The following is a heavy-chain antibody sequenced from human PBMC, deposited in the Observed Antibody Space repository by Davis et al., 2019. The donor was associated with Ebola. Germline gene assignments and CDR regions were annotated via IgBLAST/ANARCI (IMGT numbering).Heavy chain of an antibody. V-gene: IGHV4-30-2*01. CDR1: GGSISSGGYS. J-gene: IGHJ4*02. CDR2: IYHSGST. D-gene: IGHD4-17*01. Sequence: SETLSLTCAVSGGSISSGGYSWSWIRQPPGKGLEWIGYIYHSGSTYYNPSLKSRVTISVDRSKNQFSLKLSSVTAADTAVYYCARHDADYGDYWLGYYFDYWGQGTLVTVSS. CDR3: ARHDADYGDYWLGYYFDY.